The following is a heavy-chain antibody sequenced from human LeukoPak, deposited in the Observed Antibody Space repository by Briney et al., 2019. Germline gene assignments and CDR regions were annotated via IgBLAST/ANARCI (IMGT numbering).Heavy chain of an antibody. CDR3: ARVRVEDIVVGATSYYYYYMDV. J-gene: IGHJ6*03. CDR2: ISSSSSYI. Sequence: GGSLRLSCAASGFTFSSYSMNWVRQAPGKGLEWVSSISSSSSYIYYADSVKGRFTISRDDAKNSLYLQMNSLRAEDTAVYYCARVRVEDIVVGATSYYYYYMDVWGKGTTVTVSS. V-gene: IGHV3-21*01. CDR1: GFTFSSYS. D-gene: IGHD1-26*01.